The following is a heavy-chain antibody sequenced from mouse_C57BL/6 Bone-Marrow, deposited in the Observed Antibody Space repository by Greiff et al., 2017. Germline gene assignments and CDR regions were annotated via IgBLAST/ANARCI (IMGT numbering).Heavy chain of an antibody. D-gene: IGHD1-1*01. Sequence: EVKLMESGGGLVQPGGSLSLSCAASGFTFTDYYMSWVRQPPGKALEWLGFIRNKANGYTTEYSASVKGRFTISRDTSQSILYLQMNALRAEDSATYYCARYGDYGSSYGFAYWGQGTLVTVSA. V-gene: IGHV7-3*01. CDR1: GFTFTDYY. J-gene: IGHJ3*01. CDR3: ARYGDYGSSYGFAY. CDR2: IRNKANGYTT.